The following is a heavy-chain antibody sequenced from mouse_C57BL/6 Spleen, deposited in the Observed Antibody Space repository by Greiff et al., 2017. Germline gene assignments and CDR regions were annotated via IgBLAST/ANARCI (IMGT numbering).Heavy chain of an antibody. V-gene: IGHV1-62-2*01. J-gene: IGHJ3*01. CDR2: FYPGSGSI. Sequence: QVTLKVSGAELVKPGASVKLSCKASGYTFTEYTIHWVKQRSGQGLEWIGWFYPGSGSIKYNENFKDKATLTADKSSSTVYMELSRLTSEDSAVYVCARHDSNYGFAYWGQGTLVTVSA. D-gene: IGHD2-5*01. CDR1: GYTFTEYT. CDR3: ARHDSNYGFAY.